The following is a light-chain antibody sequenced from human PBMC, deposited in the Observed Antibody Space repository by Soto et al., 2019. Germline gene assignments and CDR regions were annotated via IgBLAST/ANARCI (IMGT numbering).Light chain of an antibody. CDR1: QTINNW. J-gene: IGKJ2*01. CDR3: QQYSSYSVYT. CDR2: KTS. Sequence: DIQMTQSPSTLPASVGDRVTITCRASQTINNWLAWYQQKPGKAPKLLIYKTSSLQCGVRTRFSGSGSGTECTLTISCLQPDDFATYYCQQYSSYSVYTFGQGTKLEVK. V-gene: IGKV1-5*03.